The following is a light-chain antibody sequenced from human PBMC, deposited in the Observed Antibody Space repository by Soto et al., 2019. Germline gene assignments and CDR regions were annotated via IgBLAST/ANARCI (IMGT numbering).Light chain of an antibody. Sequence: DIQMTQSPSSLSASVGDRVTITCRASQGISNFLAWYQQKPGKVPKLLISAASTSQSGVPSRFSGSGSGTDFPLTITRLQPEDVATYYCQKYSSVITFGQGTRLEMK. V-gene: IGKV1-27*01. J-gene: IGKJ5*01. CDR1: QGISNF. CDR2: AAS. CDR3: QKYSSVIT.